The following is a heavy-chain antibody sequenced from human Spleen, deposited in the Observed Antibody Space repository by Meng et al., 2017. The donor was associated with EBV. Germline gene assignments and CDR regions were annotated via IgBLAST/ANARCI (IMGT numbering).Heavy chain of an antibody. J-gene: IGHJ2*01. CDR2: SIPFVGPT. D-gene: IGHD6-6*01. Sequence: QVQLVQSGAETRKPGSSVQVACTGSGGPFSPFAIVWVRQAPGQRLQWVGGSIPFVGPTQYAQTLQGRLSIAADESGNTAYMELRNLRPEDTAIYFCARLLRQVRSSPGFFDLWDRGPLVTVSS. V-gene: IGHV1-69*01. CDR3: ARLLRQVRSSPGFFDL. CDR1: GGPFSPFA.